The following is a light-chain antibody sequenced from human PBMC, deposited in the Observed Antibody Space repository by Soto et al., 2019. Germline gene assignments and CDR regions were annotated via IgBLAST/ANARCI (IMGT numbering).Light chain of an antibody. CDR3: QHYYSYPRT. CDR1: QGISSY. CDR2: AAS. J-gene: IGKJ1*01. V-gene: IGKV1-8*01. Sequence: IRMTQSPSSLSASTGDRVTITCRASQGISSYLAWYQQKPGKAPKLLIYAASTLQSGVPSRFSGSGSGTDFTLTISCLQSEDFATYYCQHYYSYPRTFGQGTKVEIK.